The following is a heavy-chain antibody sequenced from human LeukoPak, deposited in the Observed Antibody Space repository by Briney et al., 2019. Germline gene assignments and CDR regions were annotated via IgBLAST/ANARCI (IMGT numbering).Heavy chain of an antibody. CDR1: GFTFGDYA. CDR3: TRVLDRLLWFGELFGD. CDR2: IRSKAYGGTT. Sequence: PGRSLRLSCTASGFTFGDYAMSWVRQAPGKGLEWVSFIRSKAYGGTTEYAASVKGRFTISRDDSKSIAYLQMNSLKTEDTAVYYCTRVLDRLLWFGELFGDWGQGTLVTVSS. J-gene: IGHJ4*02. D-gene: IGHD3-10*01. V-gene: IGHV3-49*04.